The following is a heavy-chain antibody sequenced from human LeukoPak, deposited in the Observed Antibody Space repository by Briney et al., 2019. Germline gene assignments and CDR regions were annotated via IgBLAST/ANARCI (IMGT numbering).Heavy chain of an antibody. V-gene: IGHV3-30*01. CDR2: ISYDGSNK. CDR3: ARGGTPTYYYDSSGSPGGY. J-gene: IGHJ4*02. Sequence: GRSLRLSCAASGFTFSSYAMHWVRQAPGKGLEWLAVISYDGSNKYYADSVKGRFTISRDNSKNTLYLQMNSLRAEDTAVYYCARGGTPTYYYDSSGSPGGYWGQGTLVTVSS. D-gene: IGHD3-22*01. CDR1: GFTFSSYA.